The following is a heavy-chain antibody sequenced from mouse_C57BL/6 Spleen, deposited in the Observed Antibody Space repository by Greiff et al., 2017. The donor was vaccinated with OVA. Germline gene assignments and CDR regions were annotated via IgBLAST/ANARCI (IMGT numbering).Heavy chain of an antibody. CDR2: IYPGSGNT. J-gene: IGHJ4*01. CDR1: GYSFTSYY. V-gene: IGHV1-66*01. D-gene: IGHD3-2*02. CDR3: ARQAYYAMDY. Sequence: VQLQQSGPELVKPGASVKISCKASGYSFTSYYIHWVKQRPGQGLEWIGWIYPGSGNTKYNEKFKGKATLTADTSSSTAYMQLSSLTSEDSAVYYCARQAYYAMDYWGQGTSVTVSS.